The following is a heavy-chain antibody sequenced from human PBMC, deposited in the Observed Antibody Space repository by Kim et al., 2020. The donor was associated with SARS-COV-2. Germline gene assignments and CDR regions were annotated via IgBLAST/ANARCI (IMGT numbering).Heavy chain of an antibody. D-gene: IGHD6-6*01. J-gene: IGHJ2*01. CDR3: ARDHAYSSSLPHWYFDL. Sequence: GPFTISRDNSKNTLYLQMNSLCSEDTAVYYCARDHAYSSSLPHWYFDLWGRGTLVTVSS. V-gene: IGHV3-30*01.